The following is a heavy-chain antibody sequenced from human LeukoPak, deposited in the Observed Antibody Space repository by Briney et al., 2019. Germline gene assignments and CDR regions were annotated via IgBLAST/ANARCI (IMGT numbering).Heavy chain of an antibody. D-gene: IGHD6-13*01. Sequence: GGSLGLSCAASGFTFSSYSMNWVRQAPGKGLEWVSYISSNSITIYYADSVKGRFTISRDSAKNSLYLQMNSLRDEDTAVYYCARGYSALDYWGQGTLVTVSS. V-gene: IGHV3-48*02. J-gene: IGHJ4*02. CDR3: ARGYSALDY. CDR2: ISSNSITI. CDR1: GFTFSSYS.